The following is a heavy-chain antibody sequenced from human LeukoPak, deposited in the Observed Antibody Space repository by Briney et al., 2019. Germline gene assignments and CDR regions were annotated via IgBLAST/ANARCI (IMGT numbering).Heavy chain of an antibody. J-gene: IGHJ4*02. Sequence: SETLSLTCAVYGGSFSGYYWSWIRQPPGKGLEWIGEINHSGSTNYNPSLKSRVTISVDTSKNQFSLKLSSVTAADTAVYYCARLADMITFGGVRDYWGQGTLVTVSS. V-gene: IGHV4-34*01. CDR1: GGSFSGYY. D-gene: IGHD3-16*01. CDR2: INHSGST. CDR3: ARLADMITFGGVRDY.